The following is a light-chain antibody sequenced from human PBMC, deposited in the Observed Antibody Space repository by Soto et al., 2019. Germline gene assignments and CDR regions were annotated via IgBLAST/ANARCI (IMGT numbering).Light chain of an antibody. V-gene: IGLV7-46*01. J-gene: IGLJ2*01. CDR1: TGAVTSSHY. CDR2: DTS. CDR3: LLSYSGARLV. Sequence: QAVVTQEPSLTVSPGGTVTLTCGSSTGAVTSSHYPYWFQQKAGQAPRTLIYDTSYKHSWTPARFSGSLLGGKAALTLSGAQPEDEAEYYCLLSYSGARLVFGGGTKLTVL.